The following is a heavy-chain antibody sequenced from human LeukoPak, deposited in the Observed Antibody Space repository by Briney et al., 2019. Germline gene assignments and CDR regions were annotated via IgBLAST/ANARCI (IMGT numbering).Heavy chain of an antibody. CDR3: AREMQYLANFDS. V-gene: IGHV3-7*01. D-gene: IGHD2-8*01. J-gene: IGHJ4*02. CDR2: IKPDGSGK. CDR1: GFTFSSYW. Sequence: GGSLRLSCAASGFTFSSYWMSWVRQAPGKGLEWVANIKPDGSGKYYVDSVTGRFAISRDNAKNSLYLQMNSLRAEDTAVFYCAREMQYLANFDSWGQGTLVTVSP.